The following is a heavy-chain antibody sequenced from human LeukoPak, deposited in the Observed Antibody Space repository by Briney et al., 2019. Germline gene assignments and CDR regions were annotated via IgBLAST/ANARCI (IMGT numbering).Heavy chain of an antibody. V-gene: IGHV4-59*11. D-gene: IGHD4/OR15-4a*01. Sequence: SETLSLTCTVSGGRINNHYWTWIRQPPGKGLEWLGYIYYSGTTNYNPSLRSRVTISIDTSKNQFSLKMSSVTAADTAVYYCARDLTGASHFDYWGQGTLVTVSS. CDR2: IYYSGTT. J-gene: IGHJ4*02. CDR1: GGRINNHY. CDR3: ARDLTGASHFDY.